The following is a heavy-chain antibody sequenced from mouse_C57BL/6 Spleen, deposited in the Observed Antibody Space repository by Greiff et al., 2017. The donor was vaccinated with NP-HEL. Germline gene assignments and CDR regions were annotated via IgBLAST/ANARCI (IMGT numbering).Heavy chain of an antibody. V-gene: IGHV14-4*01. Sequence: EVQLQQSGAELVRPGASVKLSCTASGFNIKDDYMHWVKQRPEQGLEWIGWIDPENGDTEYASKFQGKATITADTSSNTAYLQLSSLTSEDTAVYYCTTWGLWLRIFDYWGQGTTLTVSS. CDR2: IDPENGDT. CDR3: TTWGLWLRIFDY. J-gene: IGHJ2*01. CDR1: GFNIKDDY. D-gene: IGHD2-2*01.